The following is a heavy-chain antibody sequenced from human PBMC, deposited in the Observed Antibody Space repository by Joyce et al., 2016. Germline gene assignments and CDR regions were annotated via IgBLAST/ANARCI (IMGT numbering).Heavy chain of an antibody. D-gene: IGHD3-10*01. J-gene: IGHJ4*02. V-gene: IGHV5-51*01. CDR1: GYSFTTYG. CDR3: VRPMWGYYGSGTVAD. CDR2: IDPDESET. Sequence: EVQLVQSGAEVKKPGESLKISCKGSGYSFTTYGIGWVRQMPGKGLVGVGIIDPDESETSYSPSFQGHVTISDDKSINTAYLQWTRLKASDSAMYYCVRPMWGYYGSGTVADWGQGTLIVVSS.